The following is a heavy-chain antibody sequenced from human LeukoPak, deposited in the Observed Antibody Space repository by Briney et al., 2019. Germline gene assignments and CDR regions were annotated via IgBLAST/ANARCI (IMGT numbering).Heavy chain of an antibody. J-gene: IGHJ4*02. D-gene: IGHD1-1*01. Sequence: PGGSLRLSCAASGFNFGSYYMSWVRQAPGKVLEWVGNIKQDGSETSYVDSVKGRFTISRDNAKNSLYLQMNSLRDDDAAVYYCARDYSWNSLDYWGQGTLVTAFS. CDR3: ARDYSWNSLDY. CDR2: IKQDGSET. V-gene: IGHV3-7*01. CDR1: GFNFGSYY.